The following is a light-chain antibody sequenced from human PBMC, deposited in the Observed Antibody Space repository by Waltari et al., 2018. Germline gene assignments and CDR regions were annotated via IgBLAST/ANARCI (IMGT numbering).Light chain of an antibody. V-gene: IGLV3-1*01. CDR1: KLGNKY. CDR2: QDN. CDR3: QAWDSITVV. J-gene: IGLJ2*01. Sequence: SYELTQPPSVSVSPGQTASITCSGDKLGNKYACWYQQKPGQSPVLFIYQDNRRPSGIPERFSGSNSGNTATLTISGTQAMDEADYFCQAWDSITVVFGGGTKLTVL.